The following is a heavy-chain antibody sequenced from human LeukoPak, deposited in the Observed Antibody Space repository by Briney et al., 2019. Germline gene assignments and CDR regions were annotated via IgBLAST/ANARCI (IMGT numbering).Heavy chain of an antibody. V-gene: IGHV4-38-2*02. D-gene: IGHD5-18*01. Sequence: SETLSLTCTVSGYFISSGYYWGWIRQPPGKGLQWIGSIHHSGSTYYNPSLKSRVTISVDTSKNQFSLKLSSVTAADTAVYYCARKGYSYAQKRPWYFDYWGQGTLVTVSS. J-gene: IGHJ4*02. CDR1: GYFISSGYY. CDR3: ARKGYSYAQKRPWYFDY. CDR2: IHHSGST.